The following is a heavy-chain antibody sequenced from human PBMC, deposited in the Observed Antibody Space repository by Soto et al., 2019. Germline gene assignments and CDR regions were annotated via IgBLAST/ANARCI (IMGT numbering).Heavy chain of an antibody. D-gene: IGHD2-8*02. CDR3: AKNHDHTGLDY. CDR2: INWNGDST. V-gene: IGHV3-20*04. CDR1: GFSFDDYG. Sequence: PGGSLRLSCEASGFSFDDYGMSWVRQGPGKGLEWVSGINWNGDSTGYADSVKGRFTISRDNAKKLLYLQMNSLRAEDTAVYYCAKNHDHTGLDYWGQGALVTVSS. J-gene: IGHJ4*02.